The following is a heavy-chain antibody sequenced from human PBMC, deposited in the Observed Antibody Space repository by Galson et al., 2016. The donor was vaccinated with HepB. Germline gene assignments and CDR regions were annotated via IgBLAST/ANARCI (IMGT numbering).Heavy chain of an antibody. CDR1: GFTFSSYT. CDR2: ISRSAIAV. CDR3: ARAGDSSWYDY. V-gene: IGHV3-23*01. J-gene: IGHJ4*02. D-gene: IGHD6-13*01. Sequence: SLRLSCAASGFTFSSYTMGWVRQAPGKGLEWVSDISRSAIAVYYADSVKGRFTISRDDSKNILYLQMNSLRAEDTAVYYCARAGDSSWYDYGGQGTLVTVSS.